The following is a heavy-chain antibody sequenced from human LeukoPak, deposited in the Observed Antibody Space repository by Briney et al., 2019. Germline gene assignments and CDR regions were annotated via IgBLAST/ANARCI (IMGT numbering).Heavy chain of an antibody. CDR2: LSNTGNI. Sequence: GGSLRLSCAASGFTFSSYGMNWVRQAPGKGLEWLSYLSNTGNIHYAQSVKGRFTISRDNAKISLYLQMDGLRAEDTAVYYCARRGHSPMIGDHWGQGILVTVAS. CDR1: GFTFSSYG. D-gene: IGHD3-10*02. J-gene: IGHJ4*02. V-gene: IGHV3-48*01. CDR3: ARRGHSPMIGDH.